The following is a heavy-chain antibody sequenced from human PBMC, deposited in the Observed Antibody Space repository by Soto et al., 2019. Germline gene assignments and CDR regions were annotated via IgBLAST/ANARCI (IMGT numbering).Heavy chain of an antibody. V-gene: IGHV3-53*01. D-gene: IGHD2-8*02. CDR2: IYSGDST. Sequence: EVQLVESGGGLIQPGGSLRLSCAASGFTVSSNYMSWVRQAPGKGLEWVSVIYSGDSTYYADSVKGRFTISRDNSKNTLSLQMNSLRAEDTAVYYCARVRWSMNAFDIWGQGTMVTVSS. CDR1: GFTVSSNY. J-gene: IGHJ3*02. CDR3: ARVRWSMNAFDI.